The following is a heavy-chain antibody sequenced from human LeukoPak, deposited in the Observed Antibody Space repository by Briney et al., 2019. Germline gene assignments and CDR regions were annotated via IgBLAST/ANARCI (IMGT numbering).Heavy chain of an antibody. Sequence: GGSLRLSCAASGFTFSSYAMSWVRQAPGKGLEWVSAISGSGGSTYYADSVKGRFTISRDNSKNTLYLQMNSLRAEDTAVYYCAKDPYGSGSYYSGYWGQGTLVTVSS. CDR3: AKDPYGSGSYYSGY. V-gene: IGHV3-23*01. D-gene: IGHD3-10*01. J-gene: IGHJ4*02. CDR2: ISGSGGST. CDR1: GFTFSSYA.